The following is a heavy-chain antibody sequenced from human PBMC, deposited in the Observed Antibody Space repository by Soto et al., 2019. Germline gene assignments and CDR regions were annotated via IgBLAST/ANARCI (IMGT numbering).Heavy chain of an antibody. J-gene: IGHJ6*02. D-gene: IGHD2-15*01. Sequence: PSEPQSHTCTVFDGNIRSGGDYWSWKRQHPGKGLEWIGYIYYSGSTYYNPSLKSRVTISVDTSKNQFSLKLSSVTAADTAVYYCARGIPNCSGGSCYVPLYYYYYGMDVWGQGTTVTLSS. V-gene: IGHV4-31*03. CDR1: DGNIRSGGDY. CDR3: ARGIPNCSGGSCYVPLYYYYYGMDV. CDR2: IYYSGST.